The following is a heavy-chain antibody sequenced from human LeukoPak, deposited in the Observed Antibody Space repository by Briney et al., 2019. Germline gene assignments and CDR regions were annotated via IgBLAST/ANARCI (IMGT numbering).Heavy chain of an antibody. CDR1: GGSISSYY. Sequence: PSETLSLTCTVSGGSISSYYWSWIRQPPGKGLEWIGYIYYSGSTNYNPSLKSRVTISVDTSKNQSSLKLSSVTAADTAVYYCARLPITAHGDPDYWGQGTLVTVSS. D-gene: IGHD4-17*01. CDR3: ARLPITAHGDPDY. J-gene: IGHJ4*02. V-gene: IGHV4-59*08. CDR2: IYYSGST.